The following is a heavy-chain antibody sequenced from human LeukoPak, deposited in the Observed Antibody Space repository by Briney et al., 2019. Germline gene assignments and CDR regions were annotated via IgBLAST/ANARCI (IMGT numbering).Heavy chain of an antibody. Sequence: SETLSLTCTVSGGSISSSSYYWGWIRQPPGKGLEWIGSIYDSGSTYYNPSLKSRVTISVDTSKNQFSLKLNSVTAADTVVYYCARWLQLGSFAFDIWGQGTMVTVSS. CDR3: ARWLQLGSFAFDI. D-gene: IGHD5-24*01. CDR2: IYDSGST. V-gene: IGHV4-39*01. J-gene: IGHJ3*02. CDR1: GGSISSSSYY.